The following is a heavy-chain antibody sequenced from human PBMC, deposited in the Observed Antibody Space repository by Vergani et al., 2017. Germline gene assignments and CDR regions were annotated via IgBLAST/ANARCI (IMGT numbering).Heavy chain of an antibody. Sequence: QVQLPESGPGLVKPSETLSLTCTVPGGSISSYYWSWIRQPAGQGLEWIGRIYTRGSTNYNPALKRRVTMSVDTSKNQFSLKLSSVTAADTAVEYCARGGCSSTSCYYYYSYMDVGGKGTTVTVP. CDR2: IYTRGST. J-gene: IGHJ6*03. V-gene: IGHV4-4*07. CDR1: GGSISSYY. CDR3: ARGGCSSTSCYYYYSYMDV. D-gene: IGHD2-2*01.